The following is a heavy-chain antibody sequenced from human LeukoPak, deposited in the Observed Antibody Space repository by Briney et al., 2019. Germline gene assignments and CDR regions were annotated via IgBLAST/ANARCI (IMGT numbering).Heavy chain of an antibody. V-gene: IGHV4-59*08. Sequence: SETLSLTCTVSGGSISSYYWSWIRQPPGKGLEWIGYIYYSGSTNYNPSLKSQVTISVDTSKNQFSLKLSSVTAADTAVYYCARQGRGEAVALDYWGQGTLVSVSS. CDR1: GGSISSYY. D-gene: IGHD6-19*01. CDR2: IYYSGST. J-gene: IGHJ4*02. CDR3: ARQGRGEAVALDY.